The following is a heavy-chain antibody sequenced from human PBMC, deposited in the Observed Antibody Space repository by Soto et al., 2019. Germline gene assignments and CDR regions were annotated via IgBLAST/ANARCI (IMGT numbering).Heavy chain of an antibody. J-gene: IGHJ3*02. CDR2: IYPGDSDT. V-gene: IGHV5-51*01. D-gene: IGHD3-22*01. CDR1: GYSFTSYW. Sequence: GESLKISCKGSGYSFTSYWIGWVLQMPGKGLEWMGIIYPGDSDTRYSPSFQGQVTISADKSISTAYLQWSSLKASDTAMYYCASLGGDYYDSSGYYRYAFDIWGQGTMVTVSS. CDR3: ASLGGDYYDSSGYYRYAFDI.